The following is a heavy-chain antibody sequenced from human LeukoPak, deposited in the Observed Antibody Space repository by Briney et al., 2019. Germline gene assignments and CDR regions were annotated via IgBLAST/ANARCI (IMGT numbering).Heavy chain of an antibody. V-gene: IGHV3-11*01. CDR1: GFTFSDYN. J-gene: IGHJ4*02. Sequence: GGSLRLSCAASGFTFSDYNMRWIRQAPGKGLEWVSSISRSGSTKYYADSVKGRFTISRDNAKNSLFLQMNSLRAEDTAVYYCARAYYHDSSDYYFPLDYWGQGTLVTVSS. CDR2: ISRSGSTK. CDR3: ARAYYHDSSDYYFPLDY. D-gene: IGHD3-22*01.